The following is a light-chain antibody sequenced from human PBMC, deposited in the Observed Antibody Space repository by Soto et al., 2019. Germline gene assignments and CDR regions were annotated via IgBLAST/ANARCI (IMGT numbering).Light chain of an antibody. V-gene: IGKV1-9*01. CDR2: AAS. CDR1: QGISDY. J-gene: IGKJ4*01. Sequence: DIKLTQSPSFLSASVGDRVTISCRASQGISDYLAWYQQKPGKAPKLLIYAASTLQSGVPSRFSGSASGTEFTLTISSLQPEDFATYFCQQFNAYPLTFGGGTMVEIK. CDR3: QQFNAYPLT.